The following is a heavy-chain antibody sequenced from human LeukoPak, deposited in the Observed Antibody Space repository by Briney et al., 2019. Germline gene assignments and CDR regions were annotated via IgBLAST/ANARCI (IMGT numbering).Heavy chain of an antibody. J-gene: IGHJ6*02. Sequence: GGSLRLSCAASGFTFSSYAMSWVRQAPGKGLEWVSAISGSGGSIYYADSVKGRFTISRDNSKNTLYLQMNSLRAEDTAVYYCAKPMVRGVIIDYYYGMDVWGQGTTVTVSS. CDR1: GFTFSSYA. D-gene: IGHD3-10*01. V-gene: IGHV3-23*01. CDR3: AKPMVRGVIIDYYYGMDV. CDR2: ISGSGGSI.